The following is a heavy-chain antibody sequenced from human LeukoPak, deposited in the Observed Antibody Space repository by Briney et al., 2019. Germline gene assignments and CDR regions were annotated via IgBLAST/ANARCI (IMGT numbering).Heavy chain of an antibody. Sequence: GGSLRLSCAPSGSTFSRHGMHWVRQAPGKGLEWVAIISNDGSRKYYAHSVEGRFTISRDNSKNTLYLQMDSLRAEDTAVYYCARDRAWNYFDYWGQGPLVTVSS. CDR3: ARDRAWNYFDY. V-gene: IGHV3-30*03. CDR2: ISNDGSRK. J-gene: IGHJ4*02. CDR1: GSTFSRHG. D-gene: IGHD3-3*01.